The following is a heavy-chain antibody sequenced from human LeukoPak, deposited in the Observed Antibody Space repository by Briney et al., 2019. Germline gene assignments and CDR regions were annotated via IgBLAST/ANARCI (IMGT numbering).Heavy chain of an antibody. D-gene: IGHD3-22*01. J-gene: IGHJ4*02. CDR1: GFTFSSYE. V-gene: IGHV3-21*01. CDR2: ISSSSSYI. Sequence: PGGSLRVSCAASGFTFSSYEMNWVRQAPGKGLEWVSSISSSSSYIYYADSVKGRFTISRDNAKNSLYLQMNSLRAEDTAVYYCARGWYYYDSSGYPVYFDYWGQGTLVTVSS. CDR3: ARGWYYYDSSGYPVYFDY.